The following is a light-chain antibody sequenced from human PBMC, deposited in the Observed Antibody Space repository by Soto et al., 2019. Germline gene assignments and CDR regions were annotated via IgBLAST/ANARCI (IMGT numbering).Light chain of an antibody. J-gene: IGKJ1*01. CDR1: QSVGSN. V-gene: IGKV3-15*01. Sequence: EIVMTQSPATLSVSPGERATLSCRASQSVGSNLAWYQQKPGQAPRLLIYGASTRATGIPARISGSGSGTEFPLTMSSLQSEDFAIYFCQQYNSWPPDRTFGQGTKVEIK. CDR3: QQYNSWPPDRT. CDR2: GAS.